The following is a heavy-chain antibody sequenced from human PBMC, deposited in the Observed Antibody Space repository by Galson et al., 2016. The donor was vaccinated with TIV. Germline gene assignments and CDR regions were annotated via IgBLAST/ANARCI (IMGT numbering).Heavy chain of an antibody. Sequence: SVKVSCKASGYTFTHYFLHWVRQAPGQGLEWMGRINSYSGGTDYAPKFQGRVTMTRDTSISTAYMDLSRLRSDDTVVYYCARERGPGYWASTSCYGYYGFDVWGQVTRVTVSS. D-gene: IGHD2-2*03. CDR3: ARERGPGYWASTSCYGYYGFDV. V-gene: IGHV1-2*05. CDR1: GYTFTHYF. CDR2: INSYSGGT. J-gene: IGHJ6*02.